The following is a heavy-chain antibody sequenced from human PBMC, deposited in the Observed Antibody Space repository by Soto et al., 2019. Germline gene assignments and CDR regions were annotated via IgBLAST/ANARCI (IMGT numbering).Heavy chain of an antibody. CDR3: ARSGQQLASDYFES. Sequence: QVQLQESGPGLVKPSGTLSLTCVVSGGSISTSNWWNWVRQSPGKGLEWIGEIQHSGRTNYNRSMQSLVAISIDKSKSRFSLKLTSVTASDTAVYYCARSGQQLASDYFESWGQGTLVTVSS. V-gene: IGHV4-4*02. CDR2: IQHSGRT. D-gene: IGHD6-13*01. CDR1: GGSISTSNW. J-gene: IGHJ4*02.